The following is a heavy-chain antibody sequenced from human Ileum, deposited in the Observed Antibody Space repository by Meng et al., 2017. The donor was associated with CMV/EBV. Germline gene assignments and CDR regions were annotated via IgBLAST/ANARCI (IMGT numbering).Heavy chain of an antibody. CDR3: ARQKPGYCSSTSCYDDAFDI. D-gene: IGHD2-2*01. CDR1: SYW. J-gene: IGHJ3*02. Sequence: SYWMHWVRQAQGKGLVWVSRINSDGSSTSYADSVKGRFTISRDNAKNTLYLQMNSLRAEDTAVYYCARQKPGYCSSTSCYDDAFDIWGQGTMVTVSS. V-gene: IGHV3-74*01. CDR2: INSDGSST.